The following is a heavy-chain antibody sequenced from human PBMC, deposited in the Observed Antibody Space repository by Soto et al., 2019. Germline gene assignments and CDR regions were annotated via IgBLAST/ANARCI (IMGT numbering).Heavy chain of an antibody. V-gene: IGHV3-23*01. CDR1: GFTFSNYA. CDR2: ITASGSST. D-gene: IGHD5-18*01. CDR3: AKDPDSTSHY. J-gene: IGHJ4*02. Sequence: GGSLRLSCAASGFTFSNYAMSWVRQAPGKGLEWVSAITASGSSTYYVDSVKGRFTISRDNSKNTLYLQMNSLRGEDTAVYYCAKDPDSTSHYWGQGTLVTVSS.